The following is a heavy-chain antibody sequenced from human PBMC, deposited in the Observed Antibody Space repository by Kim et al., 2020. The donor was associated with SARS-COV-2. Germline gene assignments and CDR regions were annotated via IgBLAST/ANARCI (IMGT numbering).Heavy chain of an antibody. CDR1: GFTFSSYW. CDR2: IKQDGSEK. Sequence: GGSLRLSCAASGFTFSSYWMSWVRQAPGKGLEWVANIKQDGSEKYYVDSVKGRFTISRDNAKNSLYLQMNSLRAEDTAVYYCARVNPRYYYGMDVWGQGTTVTVSS. V-gene: IGHV3-7*01. J-gene: IGHJ6*02. CDR3: ARVNPRYYYGMDV.